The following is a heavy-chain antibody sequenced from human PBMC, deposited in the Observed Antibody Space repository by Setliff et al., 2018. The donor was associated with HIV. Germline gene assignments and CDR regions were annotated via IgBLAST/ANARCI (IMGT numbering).Heavy chain of an antibody. CDR2: INHSAST. J-gene: IGHJ6*03. CDR3: ARGQDLGATWTGYYYYYMDV. V-gene: IGHV4-34*01. D-gene: IGHD1-26*01. Sequence: SETLSLTCAVYGGSFSSYYWSWIRQPPGKGLEWIGEINHSASTNYNPSLKSRITISVDTSKNQFSLKLSSVTAADTAVYYCARGQDLGATWTGYYYYYMDVWGKGTTVTVSS. CDR1: GGSFSSYY.